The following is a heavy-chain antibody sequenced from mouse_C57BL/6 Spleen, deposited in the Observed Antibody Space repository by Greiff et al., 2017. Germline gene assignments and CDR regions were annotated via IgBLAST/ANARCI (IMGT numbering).Heavy chain of an antibody. CDR1: GYTFTSYW. CDR3: ARVCEHFYAMDY. V-gene: IGHV1-64*01. CDR2: IHPNSGST. Sequence: QVQLQQPGAELVKPGASVKLSCKASGYTFTSYWMHWVKQRPGQGLEWIGMIHPNSGSTNYNEKFKSKATLTVDKASSTAYMQLQSLTSKDSAVDYCARVCEHFYAMDYWGQGTSVTVSS. D-gene: IGHD6-1*01. J-gene: IGHJ4*01.